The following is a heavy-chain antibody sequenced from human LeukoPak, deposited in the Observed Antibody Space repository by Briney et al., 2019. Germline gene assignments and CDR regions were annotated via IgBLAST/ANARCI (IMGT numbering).Heavy chain of an antibody. D-gene: IGHD5/OR15-5a*01. CDR3: ARGFDGLRLKGQYFDY. V-gene: IGHV3-23*01. J-gene: IGHJ4*02. Sequence: GGSLRLSCAASGFTFSNFGMSWVRQAPGKGLEWVSGISGSGDSTYYADSVKGRFTISRDNSKNTLYLQMNSLRAEDTAVYYCARGFDGLRLKGQYFDYWGQGTLVTVSS. CDR1: GFTFSNFG. CDR2: ISGSGDST.